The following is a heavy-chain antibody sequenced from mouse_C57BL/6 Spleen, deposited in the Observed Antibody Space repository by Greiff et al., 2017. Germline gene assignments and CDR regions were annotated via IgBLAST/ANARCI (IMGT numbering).Heavy chain of an antibody. CDR2: INPNYGTT. J-gene: IGHJ2*01. Sequence: VQLQQSGPELVKPGASVKISCKASGYSFTDYNMNWVKQSNGKSLEWIGVINPNYGTTSYNQKFKGKATLTVDQSSSTAYMRLNSLTSEDSAVYYCARGDYYGSSYEDYFDYWGQGTTLTVSS. V-gene: IGHV1-39*01. D-gene: IGHD1-1*01. CDR3: ARGDYYGSSYEDYFDY. CDR1: GYSFTDYN.